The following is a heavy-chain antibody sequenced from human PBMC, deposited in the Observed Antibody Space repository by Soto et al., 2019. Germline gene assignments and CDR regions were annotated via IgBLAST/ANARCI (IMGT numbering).Heavy chain of an antibody. D-gene: IGHD6-13*01. V-gene: IGHV1-69*02. CDR1: GGTFSSYT. J-gene: IGHJ5*02. Sequence: QVQLVQSGAEVKKPGSSVKVSCKASGGTFSSYTISWVRQAPGQGLEWMGRIIPILGIANYSQKFQGRVTMTADNPTSSAHMELSSLRSEDTAVYYCACSSSWSGGNWFDPWGQGTLVTVSS. CDR2: IIPILGIA. CDR3: ACSSSWSGGNWFDP.